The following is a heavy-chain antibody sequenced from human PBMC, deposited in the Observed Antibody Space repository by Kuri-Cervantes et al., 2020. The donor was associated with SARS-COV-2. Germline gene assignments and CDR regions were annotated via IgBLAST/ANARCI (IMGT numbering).Heavy chain of an antibody. Sequence: SETLSLTCAVSGGSISSYYWSWIRQPPGKGLEWIGYINYSGSTNYNPSLKSRVTISVDTSKNQFSLKLSSVTAADTAVYYCARLGLADGYNFYYYYYGMDVWGQGTTVTVSS. CDR2: INYSGST. D-gene: IGHD5-24*01. CDR3: ARLGLADGYNFYYYYYGMDV. J-gene: IGHJ6*02. V-gene: IGHV4-59*01. CDR1: GGSISSYY.